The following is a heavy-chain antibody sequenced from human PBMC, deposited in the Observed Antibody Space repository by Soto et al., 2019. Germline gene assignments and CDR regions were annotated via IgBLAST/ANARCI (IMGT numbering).Heavy chain of an antibody. J-gene: IGHJ4*02. CDR2: ISGSGGST. V-gene: IGHV3-23*01. Sequence: EVQLLESGGGLVQPGGSLRLSCAASGFTFSSYAMSWVRQAPGKGLEWVSAISGSGGSTYYADSVKGRFTIFRDNSKNTRYLQMTSLRAEDTAVYYCAKDYHLVRYGTLCVWGQGTLVTVSS. D-gene: IGHD3-3*02. CDR3: AKDYHLVRYGTLCV. CDR1: GFTFSSYA.